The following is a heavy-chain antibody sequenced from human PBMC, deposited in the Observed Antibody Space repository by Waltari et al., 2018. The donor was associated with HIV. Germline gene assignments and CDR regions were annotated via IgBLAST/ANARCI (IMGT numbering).Heavy chain of an antibody. CDR2: MYTGGTT. D-gene: IGHD1-1*01. V-gene: IGHV3-66*01. J-gene: IGHJ4*02. CDR1: GFNVSANY. CDR3: ATDDFLTY. Sequence: EVQLVESGGGLVQPGGSLRLSCAVSGFNVSANYMSWVRQAPGKGLEWVWLMYTGGTTYYADSVKGRVTISRDNSKNTVFLQMNNLRAEDTAVYYCATDDFLTYWGQGTLVTVSS.